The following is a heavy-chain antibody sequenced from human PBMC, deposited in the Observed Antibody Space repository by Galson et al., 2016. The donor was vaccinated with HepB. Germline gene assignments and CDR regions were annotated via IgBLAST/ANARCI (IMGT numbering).Heavy chain of an antibody. V-gene: IGHV1-3*01. J-gene: IGHJ4*02. CDR1: GYTFSNYV. Sequence: SVKVSCKASGYTFSNYVIHWVRQAPGQRLEWMGWINAGNDNTKYSQKFQGRVTLTRDTSATIVYLELSSLRSEDMAVYFCARQVYSSGFYYFDYWGQGTLVTVSS. CDR3: ARQVYSSGFYYFDY. D-gene: IGHD3-22*01. CDR2: INAGNDNT.